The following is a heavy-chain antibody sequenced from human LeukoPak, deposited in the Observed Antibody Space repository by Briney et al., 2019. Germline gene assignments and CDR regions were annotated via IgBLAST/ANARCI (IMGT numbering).Heavy chain of an antibody. J-gene: IGHJ4*02. CDR1: GYTFTNYY. V-gene: IGHV1-18*04. CDR3: ARQPHHYYGSGSYYSHYDY. Sequence: ASVKVSCKASGYTFTNYYMHWVRQAPGQGLEWMGWISAYNGNTNYAQKVQGRVTMTTDTSTSTAYMELRSLRSDDTAVYYCARQPHHYYGSGSYYSHYDYWGQGTLVTVSS. CDR2: ISAYNGNT. D-gene: IGHD3-10*01.